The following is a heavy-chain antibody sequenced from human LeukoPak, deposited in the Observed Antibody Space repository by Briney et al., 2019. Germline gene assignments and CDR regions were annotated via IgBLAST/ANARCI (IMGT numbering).Heavy chain of an antibody. J-gene: IGHJ6*02. CDR1: GYTFTSYG. Sequence: ASVKVSCKASGYTFTSYGISWVRQAPGQGLEWMGWISAYNGNTNYAQKLQGRVTITADKSTSTAYMELSSLRSEDTAVYYCARDGTTPYYGMDVWGQGTTVTVSS. CDR3: ARDGTTPYYGMDV. CDR2: ISAYNGNT. V-gene: IGHV1-18*01. D-gene: IGHD1-1*01.